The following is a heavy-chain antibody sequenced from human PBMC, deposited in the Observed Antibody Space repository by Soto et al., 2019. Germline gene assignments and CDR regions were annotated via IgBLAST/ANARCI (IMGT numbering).Heavy chain of an antibody. Sequence: ASVKVSCKASGYTFTSHAMHWVRQAPGQRLEWMGWINAGNGNTKYSQKFQGRVTITRDTSASTAYMELSSLRSEDTAVYYCARDQMHSSGWYNDYYYGMDVWGQGTTVTVS. CDR3: ARDQMHSSGWYNDYYYGMDV. V-gene: IGHV1-3*01. CDR1: GYTFTSHA. CDR2: INAGNGNT. D-gene: IGHD6-19*01. J-gene: IGHJ6*02.